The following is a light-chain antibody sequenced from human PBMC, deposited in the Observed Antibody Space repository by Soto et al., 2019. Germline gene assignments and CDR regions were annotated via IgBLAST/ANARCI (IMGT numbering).Light chain of an antibody. CDR2: DVS. J-gene: IGLJ1*01. CDR3: SSYTSSSTPLV. V-gene: IGLV2-14*01. Sequence: QSALTQPASVSGSPGQSITISCTGTSSDVGGYNYVSWYQQHPGKAPKLMIYDVSNRPSGVSNRFSGSKSGNTDSLTISGLQAEDDADYYCSSYTSSSTPLVFGTGTKLTVL. CDR1: SSDVGGYNY.